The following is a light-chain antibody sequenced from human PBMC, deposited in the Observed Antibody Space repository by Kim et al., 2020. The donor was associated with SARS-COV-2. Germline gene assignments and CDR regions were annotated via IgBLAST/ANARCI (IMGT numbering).Light chain of an antibody. CDR3: QQSYSLPYT. J-gene: IGKJ2*01. Sequence: DIQMTQSPSSLSASVGDRVTITCRASQRITAYLNWYQQVPGKAPKILIYAASSLQSGVPSRFSGSGSGTDFTLTINNLQPEDFATYYCQQSYSLPYTCGQGTKLEI. CDR2: AAS. CDR1: QRITAY. V-gene: IGKV1-39*01.